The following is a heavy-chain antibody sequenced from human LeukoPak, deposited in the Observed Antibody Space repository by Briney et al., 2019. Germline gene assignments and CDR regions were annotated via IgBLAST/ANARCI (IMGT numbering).Heavy chain of an antibody. D-gene: IGHD3-10*01. CDR3: ARGGSGSYYARGGDY. V-gene: IGHV1-18*01. CDR1: GYTFTSYG. J-gene: IGHJ4*02. Sequence: ASVKVSCKASGYTFTSYGINWVRQAPGQGLEWMGWISSYNCNTNYAQKFQGRVTMTTDTSTTTAFMELRSLRSDDTAVYYCARGGSGSYYARGGDYWGQGTLVTVSS. CDR2: ISSYNCNT.